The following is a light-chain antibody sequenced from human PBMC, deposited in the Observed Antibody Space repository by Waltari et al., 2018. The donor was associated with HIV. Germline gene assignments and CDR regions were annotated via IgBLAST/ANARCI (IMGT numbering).Light chain of an antibody. Sequence: QSALTQPPSASGSPGQSVTLSCTGTSSDVGGYNDVSWYQQYPGKAPKLMIYEVSKRPSGVPDRFFGSKSGNTASLTVSGLQAEDEADYYCSSYAGSTNLIFGGGTKLTVL. CDR2: EVS. J-gene: IGLJ2*01. CDR3: SSYAGSTNLI. CDR1: SSDVGGYND. V-gene: IGLV2-8*01.